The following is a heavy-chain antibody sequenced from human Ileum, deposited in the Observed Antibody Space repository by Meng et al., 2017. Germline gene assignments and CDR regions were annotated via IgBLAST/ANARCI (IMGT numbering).Heavy chain of an antibody. CDR3: ARDRGGTPFDY. D-gene: IGHD1-26*01. Sequence: GGSLRLSCAASGFSLSSSGMHWVRQDPGKGLEWVAVIWADGNTKDYPDSVKGRFTISRDSSKNTLYLQMNSLRADDTAVYYCARDRGGTPFDYWGQGTLVTVSS. J-gene: IGHJ4*02. CDR2: IWADGNTK. CDR1: GFSLSSSG. V-gene: IGHV3-33*01.